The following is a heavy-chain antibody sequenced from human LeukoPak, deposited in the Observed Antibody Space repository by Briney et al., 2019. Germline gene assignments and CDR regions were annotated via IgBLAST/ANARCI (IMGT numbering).Heavy chain of an antibody. CDR1: GGSFSVYH. D-gene: IGHD2-2*01. Sequence: SETLSLTCALYGGSFSVYHWRRIPQPPRKTLNGIGEINHSGSTNYNPSLKSRVTISGGTSKNQFSLKLSSVTAADTAVYYCARRLVPAASAFDIWGQGTMVTVSS. V-gene: IGHV4-34*01. J-gene: IGHJ3*02. CDR2: INHSGST. CDR3: ARRLVPAASAFDI.